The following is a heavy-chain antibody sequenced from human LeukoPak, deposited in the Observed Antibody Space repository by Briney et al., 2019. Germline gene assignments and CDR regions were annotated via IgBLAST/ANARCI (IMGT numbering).Heavy chain of an antibody. Sequence: GSLRLSCAASGFTFSSYAMHWVRQAPGKGLEWVAVISCDGSNKYYADSVKGRFTISRDNFKNTLYLQMNSLRAEDTAVYYCARNLPAADYWGQGTLVTVSS. J-gene: IGHJ4*02. V-gene: IGHV3-30-3*01. CDR1: GFTFSSYA. CDR2: ISCDGSNK. CDR3: ARNLPAADY. D-gene: IGHD2-2*01.